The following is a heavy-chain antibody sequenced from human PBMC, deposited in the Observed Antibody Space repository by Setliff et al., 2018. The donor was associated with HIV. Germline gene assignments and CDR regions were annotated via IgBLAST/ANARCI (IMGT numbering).Heavy chain of an antibody. Sequence: PGGSLRLSCAASGFTFSSYWMHWVRQAPGKGLVWVSRINSDGSSTSYADSVKGRFTISRDNAKNTLYLQMNSLRAEDTAVYYCARGKIVVVPAARILGGFDPWGQGTPVTVSS. CDR3: ARGKIVVVPAARILGGFDP. D-gene: IGHD2-2*01. CDR2: INSDGSST. CDR1: GFTFSSYW. J-gene: IGHJ5*02. V-gene: IGHV3-74*01.